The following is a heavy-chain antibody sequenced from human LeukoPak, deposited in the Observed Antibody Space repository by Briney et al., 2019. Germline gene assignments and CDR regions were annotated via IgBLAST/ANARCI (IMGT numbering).Heavy chain of an antibody. J-gene: IGHJ5*02. Sequence: SETLSLTCTVSGGSIGGYYWSWIRQPPGKGLEWIGYIHYTGSTNYNPSLESRVTISVDRSRNQFSLKLSSVTAADTAVYYCASRWFGESGGSGPNWFDPWGQGTLVTVSS. V-gene: IGHV4-59*12. CDR3: ASRWFGESGGSGPNWFDP. CDR2: IHYTGST. CDR1: GGSIGGYY. D-gene: IGHD3-10*01.